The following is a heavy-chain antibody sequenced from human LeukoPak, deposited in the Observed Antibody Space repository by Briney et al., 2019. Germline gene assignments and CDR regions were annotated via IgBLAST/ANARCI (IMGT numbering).Heavy chain of an antibody. J-gene: IGHJ4*02. CDR1: GFTFSSYS. CDR3: ARVGFYYDSSGYYYDDY. Sequence: GGSLRLSCAASGFTFSSYSMNWVRQAPGKGLEWVSYISSSSSTIYYADSVKGQFTISRDNAKNSLYLQMNSLRAEDTAVYYCARVGFYYDSSGYYYDDYWGQGTLVTVSS. CDR2: ISSSSSTI. D-gene: IGHD3-22*01. V-gene: IGHV3-48*01.